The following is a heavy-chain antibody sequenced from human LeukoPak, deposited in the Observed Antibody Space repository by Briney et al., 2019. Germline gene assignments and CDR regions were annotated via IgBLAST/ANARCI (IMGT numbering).Heavy chain of an antibody. V-gene: IGHV4-34*01. CDR3: ARTSPSSGYSSSWCHAGPPYYFDY. D-gene: IGHD6-13*01. Sequence: SETLSLTCAVYGGSFSGYYWSWIRQPPGKGLEWIGEINHSGSTNYNPSLKSRVTISVDTSKNQFSLKLSSVTAADTAVYYCARTSPSSGYSSSWCHAGPPYYFDYWGQGTLVTVSS. J-gene: IGHJ4*02. CDR1: GGSFSGYY. CDR2: INHSGST.